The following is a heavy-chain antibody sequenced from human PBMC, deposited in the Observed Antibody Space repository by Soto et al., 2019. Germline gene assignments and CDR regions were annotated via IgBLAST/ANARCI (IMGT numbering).Heavy chain of an antibody. V-gene: IGHV4-30-4*01. D-gene: IGHD4-17*01. CDR2: IYYNGNT. Sequence: QVQLQESGPGLVKPSQTLFLTCTVSGGSISSDDYYWSWIRQPPGKGLEWIGHIYYNGNTYYNPSRKSRLTMSLDTSQNQFSMHLTSVIAADSAVYFCARATTVTSSFFYYGLDVWGQGTTVTVSS. J-gene: IGHJ6*02. CDR1: GGSISSDDYY. CDR3: ARATTVTSSFFYYGLDV.